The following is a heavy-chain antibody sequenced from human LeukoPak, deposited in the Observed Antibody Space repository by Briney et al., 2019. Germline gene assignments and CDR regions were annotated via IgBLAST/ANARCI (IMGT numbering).Heavy chain of an antibody. CDR1: GFTFNTNW. D-gene: IGHD3-10*02. V-gene: IGHV3-74*01. CDR3: ARDRYYVPDN. Sequence: GGSLRVSCAASGFTFNTNWMHWVREAPGKGLVWVSCINGDGSTTTYADSVKGRFTISRDNAKNTVYLQINNLRPEDTAVYYCARDRYYVPDNWGQGTLVTVSS. J-gene: IGHJ4*02. CDR2: INGDGSTT.